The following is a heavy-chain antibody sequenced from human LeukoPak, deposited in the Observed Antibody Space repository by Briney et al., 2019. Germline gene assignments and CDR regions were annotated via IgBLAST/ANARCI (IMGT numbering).Heavy chain of an antibody. V-gene: IGHV3-74*01. Sequence: GGSLRLSCAASGFTFSSYWMHWVRQAPGKGLVWVSRINSDGSSTSYADSVKGRFTISRDNAKNSLYLQMNSLRAEDTAVYYCARIGSSSHYFDYWGQGTLVTVSS. CDR2: INSDGSST. D-gene: IGHD6-6*01. CDR1: GFTFSSYW. J-gene: IGHJ4*02. CDR3: ARIGSSSHYFDY.